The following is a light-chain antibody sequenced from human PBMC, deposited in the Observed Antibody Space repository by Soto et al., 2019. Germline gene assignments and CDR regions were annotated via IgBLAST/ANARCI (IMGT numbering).Light chain of an antibody. J-gene: IGLJ1*01. CDR1: SSNIGSNY. CDR3: AAWDDSLRGV. CDR2: RNN. Sequence: QSVLTQPPSASGTPGQRVTISCSGSSSNIGSNYVYWYQQLPGTAPKLLIYRNNQRPSGVPDRFSGSKSGTSASLAISGLRFEDEADYYCAAWDDSLRGVFGTGTKVTVL. V-gene: IGLV1-47*01.